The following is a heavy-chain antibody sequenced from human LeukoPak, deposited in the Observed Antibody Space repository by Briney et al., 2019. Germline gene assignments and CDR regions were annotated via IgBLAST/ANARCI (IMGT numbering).Heavy chain of an antibody. J-gene: IGHJ5*02. V-gene: IGHV4-31*03. CDR3: ARQKAAAGSDWVDP. D-gene: IGHD6-13*01. CDR1: GGSISSGGYY. Sequence: SQTLSLTCTVSGGSISSGGYYWSWIRQHPGKGLEWIGYIYYSGSTYYNPSLKSRVTISVDTSKNQFSLKLSSLTAADTAVYYCARQKAAAGSDWVDPWGQGTLVTVSS. CDR2: IYYSGST.